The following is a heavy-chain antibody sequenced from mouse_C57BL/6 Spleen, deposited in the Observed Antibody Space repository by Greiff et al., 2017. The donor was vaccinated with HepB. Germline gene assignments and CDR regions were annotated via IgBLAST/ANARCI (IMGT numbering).Heavy chain of an antibody. CDR3: ARNDYDGFAY. Sequence: VKLMESGPELVKPGASVKISCKASGYAFSSSWMNWVKQRPGKGLEWIGRIYPGDGDTNYNGKCKGKATLTADKSSSTAYMQLSSRTSEDSAVYFCARNDYDGFAYWGQGTLVTVSA. J-gene: IGHJ3*01. CDR2: IYPGDGDT. CDR1: GYAFSSSW. D-gene: IGHD2-4*01. V-gene: IGHV1-82*01.